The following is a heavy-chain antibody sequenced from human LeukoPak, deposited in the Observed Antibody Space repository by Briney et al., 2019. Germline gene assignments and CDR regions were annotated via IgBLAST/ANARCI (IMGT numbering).Heavy chain of an antibody. J-gene: IGHJ3*02. CDR1: GYTYPTSG. CDR3: ARDQVGRGVFDI. CDR2: ISTYSGVT. D-gene: IGHD2-8*02. Sequence: WASVKVSCKASGYTYPTSGISWVRQAPGQGLEWMGWISTYSGVTNYAQRLQGTVTLTTDTSTSTTYMEVRSLTSDDTAVYYCARDQVGRGVFDIWGQGTMVTVSS. V-gene: IGHV1-18*01.